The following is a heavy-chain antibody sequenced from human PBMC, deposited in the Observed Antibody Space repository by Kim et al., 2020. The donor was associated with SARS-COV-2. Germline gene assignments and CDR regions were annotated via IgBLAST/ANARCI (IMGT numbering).Heavy chain of an antibody. J-gene: IGHJ6*02. V-gene: IGHV3-30*04. CDR3: ARWLSAAALYGMDV. CDR1: GFTFSSYA. CDR2: ISYDGSNK. Sequence: GGSLRLSCAASGFTFSSYAMHWVRQAPGKGLEWVAVISYDGSNKYYADSVKGRFTISRDNSKNTLYLQMNSLRAEDTAVYYCARWLSAAALYGMDVWGQGTTLPVSS. D-gene: IGHD6-13*01.